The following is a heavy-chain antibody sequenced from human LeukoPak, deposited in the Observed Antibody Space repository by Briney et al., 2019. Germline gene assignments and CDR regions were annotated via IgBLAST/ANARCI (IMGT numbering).Heavy chain of an antibody. CDR2: INPNSGGT. CDR3: ERGGSSYRFREYPYYFYY. D-gene: IGHD3-10*01. CDR1: GYTFTGYY. Sequence: ASVKVSCKASGYTFTGYYMHWVRQAPGQGLEWMGRINPNSGGTNYAQKFQGRVTMTRDTSISTAYMELSRLRSDDTAVYYCERGGSSYRFREYPYYFYYWGQGTLVTVSS. V-gene: IGHV1-2*06. J-gene: IGHJ4*02.